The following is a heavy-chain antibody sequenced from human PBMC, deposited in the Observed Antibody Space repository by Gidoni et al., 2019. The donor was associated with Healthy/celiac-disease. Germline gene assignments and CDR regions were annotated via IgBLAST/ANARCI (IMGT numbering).Heavy chain of an antibody. CDR1: GYTFTGYY. CDR3: ARDYYGSGSYYPLDY. J-gene: IGHJ4*02. Sequence: QVQLVQSGAEVKKPGASVKVSCKASGYTFTGYYMHWVLQAPGQGLEWMGWINPNSGGTNYAQKFQGRVTMTRDTSISTAYMELSRLRSDDTAVYYCARDYYGSGSYYPLDYWGQGTLVTVSS. V-gene: IGHV1-2*02. CDR2: INPNSGGT. D-gene: IGHD3-10*01.